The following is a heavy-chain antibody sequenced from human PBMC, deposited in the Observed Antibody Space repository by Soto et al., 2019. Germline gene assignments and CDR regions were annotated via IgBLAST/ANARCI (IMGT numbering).Heavy chain of an antibody. CDR2: IYLDGRT. CDR1: GGSIISLSW. CDR3: ARWAETTYFDY. Sequence: QVQLQESGPGLVQPSGTLSLTCTISGGSIISLSWWRWVRQPPGKGLVWIGEIYLDGRTNYNPSLKSRVTMSVDRPKDQFSLKLSSVTAADTAVYYCARWAETTYFDYWGQGILVTVSS. D-gene: IGHD1-7*01. V-gene: IGHV4-4*02. J-gene: IGHJ4*02.